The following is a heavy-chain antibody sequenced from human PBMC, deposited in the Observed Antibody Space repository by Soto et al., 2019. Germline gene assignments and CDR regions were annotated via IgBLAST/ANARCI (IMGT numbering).Heavy chain of an antibody. V-gene: IGHV3-11*06. Sequence: GGSLRLSCAASGFNFSDHYMNWIRQAPGKGLEWVSYISGSSRYTNFADSVKGRFTISRDNAKNSLYLQMNSLRAEDTAVYYCARHTSGWHYYDYWGQGTPVTVSS. J-gene: IGHJ4*02. CDR2: ISGSSRYT. CDR3: ARHTSGWHYYDY. CDR1: GFNFSDHY. D-gene: IGHD6-19*01.